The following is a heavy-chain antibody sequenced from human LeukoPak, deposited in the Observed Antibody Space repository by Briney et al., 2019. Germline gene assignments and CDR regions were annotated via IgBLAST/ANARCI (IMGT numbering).Heavy chain of an antibody. CDR3: AREFGDYYDSSGFDY. J-gene: IGHJ4*02. CDR1: GFTFSSYA. D-gene: IGHD3-22*01. V-gene: IGHV3-64*01. Sequence: GRSLRLSCAASGFTFSSYAMHWVRQAPGKGLEYVSAISSNGGSTYYANSVKGRFTISRDNSKNTLYLQMGSLRAEDMAVYYCAREFGDYYDSSGFDYWAREPWSPSPQ. CDR2: ISSNGGST.